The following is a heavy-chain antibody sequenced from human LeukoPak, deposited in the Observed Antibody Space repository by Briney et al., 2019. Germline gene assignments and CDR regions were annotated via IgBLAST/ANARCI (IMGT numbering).Heavy chain of an antibody. CDR3: AGFQWELLY. CDR2: IYTSGST. V-gene: IGHV4-4*09. CDR1: GGSISSYY. Sequence: SETLSLTCTVSGGSISSYYWSWIRQPPGKGLEWIGYIYTSGSTNYNPSLKSRVTISVDTSKNQFSLKLSSVTAADTAVYYCAGFQWELLYWGQGTLVTVSS. J-gene: IGHJ4*02. D-gene: IGHD1-26*01.